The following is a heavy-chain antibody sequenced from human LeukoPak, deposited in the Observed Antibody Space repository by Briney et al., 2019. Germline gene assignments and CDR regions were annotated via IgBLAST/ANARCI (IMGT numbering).Heavy chain of an antibody. V-gene: IGHV1-69*05. CDR2: IIPIFGTA. J-gene: IGHJ4*02. CDR3: ARETTVTRSFDY. Sequence: SVKVSCKASGGTFSSYAISWVRQAPGQGLEWMGGIIPIFGTANYAQKFQGRVTITTDESTSTAYMELSSLRSEDTAVYYCARETTVTRSFDYWGQGTLATVSS. D-gene: IGHD4-17*01. CDR1: GGTFSSYA.